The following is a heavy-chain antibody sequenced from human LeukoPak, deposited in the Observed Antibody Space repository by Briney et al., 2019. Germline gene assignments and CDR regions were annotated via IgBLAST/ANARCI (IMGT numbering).Heavy chain of an antibody. CDR3: ARAVLYYDFWSGYLY. CDR2: IIPIFGTA. V-gene: IGHV1-69*05. Sequence: GASVKVSCKASGGTFSSYAISWVRQAPGQGLEWMGGIIPIFGTANYAQKFQGRVTITTDESTSTAYMELSSLRSEDTAVYYCARAVLYYDFWSGYLYWGQGTLVTVSS. CDR1: GGTFSSYA. J-gene: IGHJ4*02. D-gene: IGHD3-3*01.